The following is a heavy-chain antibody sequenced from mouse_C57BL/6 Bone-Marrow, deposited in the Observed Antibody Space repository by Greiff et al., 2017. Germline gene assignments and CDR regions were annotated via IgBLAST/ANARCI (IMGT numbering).Heavy chain of an antibody. J-gene: IGHJ2*01. Sequence: EVPLVESGGGLVKPGGSLKLSCAASGFTFSDYGMHWVRQAPGKGLEWVAYISSGSSTIYYADTVKGRFTITRDNAKNTLFLQMTSLRSEDTAMYYCARGAITTVVPDYWGQGTTLTVSS. D-gene: IGHD1-1*01. CDR3: ARGAITTVVPDY. CDR2: ISSGSSTI. CDR1: GFTFSDYG. V-gene: IGHV5-17*01.